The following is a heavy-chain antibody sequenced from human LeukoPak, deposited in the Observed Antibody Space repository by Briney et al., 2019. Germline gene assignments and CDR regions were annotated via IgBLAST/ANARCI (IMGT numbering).Heavy chain of an antibody. CDR1: GGSFSGYY. J-gene: IGHJ5*02. D-gene: IGHD5-18*01. CDR2: INHSGST. Sequence: PSETLSLTCAVYGGSFSGYYWSWIRQPPGKGLEWIGEINHSGSTNYNPSLKSRVTISVDTSKNQFSLKLSSATAADTAVYYCARLRSYGHRRRNWFDPWGQGTLVTVSS. CDR3: ARLRSYGHRRRNWFDP. V-gene: IGHV4-34*01.